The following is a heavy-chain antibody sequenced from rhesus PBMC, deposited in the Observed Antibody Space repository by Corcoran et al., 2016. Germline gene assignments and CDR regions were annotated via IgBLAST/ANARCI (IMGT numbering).Heavy chain of an antibody. Sequence: EVQLVESGGGLVQPGGSLRLSCAASGFTFSSYGMSWVRQAPGKGLELVSSISNGGGSTYYADSVKGRFTISRDNSKNTLSLQMNSLRAEDTAVYYCAKVAGWQWADYWGQGVLVTVSS. CDR1: GFTFSSYG. CDR3: AKVAGWQWADY. V-gene: IGHV3S5*01. J-gene: IGHJ4*01. D-gene: IGHD5-24*01. CDR2: ISNGGGST.